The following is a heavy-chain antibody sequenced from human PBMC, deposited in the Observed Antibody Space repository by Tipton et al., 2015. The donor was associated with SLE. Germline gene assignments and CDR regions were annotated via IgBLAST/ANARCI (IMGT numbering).Heavy chain of an antibody. V-gene: IGHV4-59*01. CDR3: ARDQVGVGDLDF. CDR1: GGSISSYY. D-gene: IGHD3-16*01. CDR2: IHHSGST. J-gene: IGHJ4*02. Sequence: TLSLICTVSGGSISSYYWNWIRQPPGKGLEWIGHIHHSGSTTYNPSLQSRVTISRDPSKNQFSLKLTSVTAADTAVYYCARDQVGVGDLDFWGQGSLVTVSS.